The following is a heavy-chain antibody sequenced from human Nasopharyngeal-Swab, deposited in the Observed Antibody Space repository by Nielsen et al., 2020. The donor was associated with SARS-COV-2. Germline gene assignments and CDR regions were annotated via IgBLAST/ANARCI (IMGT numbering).Heavy chain of an antibody. CDR1: GGSISSSSYY. V-gene: IGHV4-39*01. J-gene: IGHJ4*02. Sequence: SEPLSLTCTVSGGSISSSSYYWGWIRQPPGKGLEWIGRIYYSESTYYNPSLKSRVTISVDTSKNQFSLRLSSVTAADTAVYYCARRGGQLAPDYWGQGTLVTVSS. CDR2: IYYSEST. CDR3: ARRGGQLAPDY. D-gene: IGHD6-13*01.